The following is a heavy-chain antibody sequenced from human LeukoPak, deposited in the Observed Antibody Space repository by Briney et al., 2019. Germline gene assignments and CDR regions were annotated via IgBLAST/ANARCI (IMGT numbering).Heavy chain of an antibody. J-gene: IGHJ6*02. Sequence: GGSLRLSCAASGFTFSSYSMNWVRQAPGKGLEWVSSISSSSSYIYYADSVKGRFTISRDNAKNSLYLQMNSLRAEDTAVYYCARDAPDCSSTSCCEDYGMDVWGQGTTVTVSS. D-gene: IGHD2-2*01. CDR1: GFTFSSYS. V-gene: IGHV3-21*01. CDR2: ISSSSSYI. CDR3: ARDAPDCSSTSCCEDYGMDV.